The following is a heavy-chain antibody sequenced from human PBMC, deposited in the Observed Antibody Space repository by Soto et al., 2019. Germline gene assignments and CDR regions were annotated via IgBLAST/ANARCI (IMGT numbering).Heavy chain of an antibody. CDR2: VISLFGTA. CDR3: AREVGYGDFSAALLD. D-gene: IGHD4-17*01. V-gene: IGHV1-69*01. J-gene: IGHJ4*02. CDR1: GGTFSSHS. Sequence: VQLMQSGAEVKKPGSSVKVSCKASGGTFSSHSINWVRQAPGQGLQGMGGVISLFGTANYAHNFKGRVTIPADQSTSTAYMELNSLRSDATAVYYCAREVGYGDFSAALLDWGQGNLGTGSS.